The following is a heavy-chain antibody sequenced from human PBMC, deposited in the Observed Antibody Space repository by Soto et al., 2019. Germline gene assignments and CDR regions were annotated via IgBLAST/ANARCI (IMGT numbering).Heavy chain of an antibody. V-gene: IGHV4-4*02. J-gene: IGHJ4*02. CDR1: GVSISSGNW. D-gene: IGHD2-8*01. CDR2: IFHDGTA. CDR3: ARLVYDTRLNYMYFDF. Sequence: SETLSLTCAVSGVSISSGNWWTWVRQTPQRGLEYIGEIFHDGTANYYPSSERRVAISVDTSKNQFSLKLTSVTAADTAIYFCARLVYDTRLNYMYFDFWGQGALVTVSS.